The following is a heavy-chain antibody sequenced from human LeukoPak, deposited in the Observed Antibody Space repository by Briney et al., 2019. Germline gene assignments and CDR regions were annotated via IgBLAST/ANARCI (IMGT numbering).Heavy chain of an antibody. J-gene: IGHJ1*01. D-gene: IGHD5-12*01. CDR2: IKEDGSRE. CDR3: ARDSPGYGAYVS. CDR1: GFAFSTYW. Sequence: GGSLRLSCAASGFAFSTYWMTWVRQAPGKGLEWVANIKEDGSREYYVDSVKGRFTISRDNAKNSLYLQMDSLTAEDTAVYYCARDSPGYGAYVSWGQGTLVSVSS. V-gene: IGHV3-7*01.